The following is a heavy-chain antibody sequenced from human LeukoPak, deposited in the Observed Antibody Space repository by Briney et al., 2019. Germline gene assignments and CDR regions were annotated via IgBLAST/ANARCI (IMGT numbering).Heavy chain of an antibody. CDR2: IYYSGST. J-gene: IGHJ4*02. Sequence: SETLSFTCTVSGGSISSYYWSWIRQPPGKGLEWIGYIYYSGSTNYNPSLKSRVTISVDTSKNQFSLKLSSVTAADTAVYYCARVRSSSSDYFDYWGQGTLVTVSS. D-gene: IGHD6-6*01. CDR3: ARVRSSSSDYFDY. CDR1: GGSISSYY. V-gene: IGHV4-59*01.